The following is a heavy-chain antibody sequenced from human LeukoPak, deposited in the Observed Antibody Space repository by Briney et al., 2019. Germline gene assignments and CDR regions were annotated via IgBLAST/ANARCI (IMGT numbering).Heavy chain of an antibody. CDR1: GYSISSGYY. CDR2: IYHSGST. Sequence: SETLSLTCTVSGYSISSGYYWGWIRPPPGKGLEWIGYIYHSGSTYYNPSLKSRVIISVDTSKNQFSLKLTSVTAADTAVYYCARGWDDVVTNGYSAFDIWGQGTMVTVSS. J-gene: IGHJ3*02. CDR3: ARGWDDVVTNGYSAFDI. D-gene: IGHD2-21*02. V-gene: IGHV4-38-2*02.